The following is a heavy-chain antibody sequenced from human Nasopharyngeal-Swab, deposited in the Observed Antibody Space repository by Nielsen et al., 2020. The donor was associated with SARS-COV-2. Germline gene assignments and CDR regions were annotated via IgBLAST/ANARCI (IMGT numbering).Heavy chain of an antibody. V-gene: IGHV3-21*01. J-gene: IGHJ6*02. CDR2: ISSSSTYI. CDR1: GFTFTNYN. CDR3: ARDGLDYDFWSAYFMDV. Sequence: GESLKISCAASGFTFTNYNMNWVRQAPGKGLEWVSSISSSSTYIYYADSVKGRFTISRDNTKNSLYLQMNSLRAEDTAVYYCARDGLDYDFWSAYFMDVWGQGTTVIVSS. D-gene: IGHD3-3*01.